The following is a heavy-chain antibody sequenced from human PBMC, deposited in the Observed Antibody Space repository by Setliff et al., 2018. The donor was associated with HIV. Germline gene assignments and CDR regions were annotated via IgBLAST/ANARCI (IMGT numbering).Heavy chain of an antibody. V-gene: IGHV5-51*01. CDR2: LHPGDSDT. J-gene: IGHJ4*02. CDR3: TRQTREAPYYFDY. Sequence: PGESLKISCLGSGYNFATYWIGWVRQMPGKGLEWMAILHPGDSDTRYSPSFQSQVTVSADKSINTAYLQWSSLQASDTAIYFCTRQTREAPYYFDYWGQGTLVTVSS. CDR1: GYNFATYW.